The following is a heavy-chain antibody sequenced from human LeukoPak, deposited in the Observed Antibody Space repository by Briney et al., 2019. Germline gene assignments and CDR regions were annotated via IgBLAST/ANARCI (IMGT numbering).Heavy chain of an antibody. CDR1: GFTFSSYW. V-gene: IGHV3-7*01. CDR2: IKQDGSEK. D-gene: IGHD2/OR15-2a*01. J-gene: IGHJ3*02. Sequence: GGSLRLSCAASGFTFSSYWMSWVRQAPGKGLEWVANIKQDGSEKYYVDSVKGRFTISRDNAKNSLYLQMNSLRAEDTAVYYCAKDVIHDPVLGAFDIWGQGTMVTVSS. CDR3: AKDVIHDPVLGAFDI.